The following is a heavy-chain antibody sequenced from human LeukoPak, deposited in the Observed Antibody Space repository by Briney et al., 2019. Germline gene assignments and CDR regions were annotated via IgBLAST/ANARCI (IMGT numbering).Heavy chain of an antibody. CDR1: GGSISSGDYY. V-gene: IGHV4-30-4*01. CDR3: ARELPHYWYFDL. J-gene: IGHJ2*01. Sequence: SQTLSLTCTVSGGSISSGDYYWSWIRQPPGQGLEWIGYIYYSGSTYYNPSLKSRVTISVDTSKNQFSLKLSSATAADSAVYYCARELPHYWYFDLWGRGTLVTVSS. CDR2: IYYSGST. D-gene: IGHD1-26*01.